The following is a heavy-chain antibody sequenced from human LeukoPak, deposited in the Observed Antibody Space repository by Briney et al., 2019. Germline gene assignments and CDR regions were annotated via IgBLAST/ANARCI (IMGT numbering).Heavy chain of an antibody. J-gene: IGHJ3*02. CDR2: FYYRGST. CDR1: GGSVTNTSGYY. V-gene: IGHV4-39*01. D-gene: IGHD2-21*02. CDR3: ARRRSDPGAFDI. Sequence: KSSETLSLTCSVSGGSVTNTSGYYWAWIRQSPGKRLEWIGSFYYRGSTYYNLSLKGRLTISVDTSKNQFSLKMSSVTATDTAIYYCARRRSDPGAFDIWGQGTQVTVSS.